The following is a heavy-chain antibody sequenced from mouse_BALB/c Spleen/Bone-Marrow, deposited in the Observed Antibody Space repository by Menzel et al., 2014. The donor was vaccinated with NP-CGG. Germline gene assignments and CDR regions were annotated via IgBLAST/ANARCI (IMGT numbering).Heavy chain of an antibody. CDR3: ARARSTMITTGTLDY. D-gene: IGHD2-4*01. V-gene: IGHV5-17*02. CDR1: GFTFSSFG. Sequence: EVQLVESGGGLVQPGGSRKLSCAASGFTFSSFGMHWVRQAPEKGLEWVAYISSGSGTIYYADTLKGRFTISRDNPKNTLFLQMTSLRSEDTAMYYCARARSTMITTGTLDYWGQGTSVTVSS. CDR2: ISSGSGTI. J-gene: IGHJ4*01.